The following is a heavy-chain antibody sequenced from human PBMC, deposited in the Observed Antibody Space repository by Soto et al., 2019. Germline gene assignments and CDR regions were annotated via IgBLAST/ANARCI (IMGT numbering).Heavy chain of an antibody. CDR1: RYTFISYD. J-gene: IGHJ6*04. Sequence: QVQLVQSGAEVKKSGASVKVSCKASRYTFISYDINWVRQATGQGLEWMGWMNPNSGNTGYAQKFQGRITMTRNTSINTAYMELSSLRSEDTAVYYCARRQEVWWNAEPLGLHNLDVWGEMNTVTVSS. V-gene: IGHV1-8*01. CDR3: ARRQEVWWNAEPLGLHNLDV. D-gene: IGHD3-16*01. CDR2: MNPNSGNT.